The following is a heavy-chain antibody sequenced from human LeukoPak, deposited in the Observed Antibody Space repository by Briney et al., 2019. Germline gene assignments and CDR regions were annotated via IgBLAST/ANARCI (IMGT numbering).Heavy chain of an antibody. V-gene: IGHV3-53*01. CDR2: IYSSGST. J-gene: IGHJ4*02. Sequence: GGSQRLSCAASGFTVNNNYMSWVRQAPGKGLERVSVIYSSGSTYYADSAKGRFTISRDISKNSLYLQMTSLRAEDTAVYYCARDLGYYASSANWGQGTLVTVSS. CDR1: GFTVNNNY. CDR3: ARDLGYYASSAN. D-gene: IGHD3-22*01.